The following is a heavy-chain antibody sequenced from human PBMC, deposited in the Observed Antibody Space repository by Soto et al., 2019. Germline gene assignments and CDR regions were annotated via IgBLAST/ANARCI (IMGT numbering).Heavy chain of an antibody. D-gene: IGHD2-21*02. CDR2: FDPEDGET. CDR3: ATDDGVVVTATYAFDI. CDR1: GYPLTELS. V-gene: IGHV1-24*01. Sequence: XAVKVSCRVSGYPLTELSIHWVRQSPGKGLEWMGGFDPEDGETIYAQKFQCRVTMTEDTSTDTAYMELSSLRSEDTAVYYCATDDGVVVTATYAFDIWGQGTMVTVSS. J-gene: IGHJ3*02.